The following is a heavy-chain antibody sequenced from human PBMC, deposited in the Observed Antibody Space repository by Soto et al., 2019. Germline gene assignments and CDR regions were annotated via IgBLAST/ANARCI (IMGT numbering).Heavy chain of an antibody. CDR3: ARVANYYDSSGYPAEVFGYFDY. J-gene: IGHJ4*02. Sequence: QVQLQESGPGLVKPSQTLSLTCTVSGGSISSGGYYWSWIRQHPGKGLEWIGYIYYSGSTYYNPSLKSRVTISVDTSKNQFSLKLSSVTAADTAVYYCARVANYYDSSGYPAEVFGYFDYWGQGTLVTVSS. D-gene: IGHD3-22*01. V-gene: IGHV4-31*03. CDR2: IYYSGST. CDR1: GGSISSGGYY.